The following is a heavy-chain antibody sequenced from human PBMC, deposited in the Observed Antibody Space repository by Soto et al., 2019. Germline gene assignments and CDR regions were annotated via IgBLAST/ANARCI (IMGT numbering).Heavy chain of an antibody. CDR2: LYSGST. J-gene: IGHJ4*02. D-gene: IGHD3-10*01. V-gene: IGHV4-39*01. CDR3: ARRGSGHTFDY. CDR1: GASISRGGFH. Sequence: ETLSLTCAVSGASISRGGFHWGWIRQPPGQGLEWIGSLYSGSTYYNPSLKSRVTISADTSKSEFSLRLTSVTAADTAVYYCARRGSGHTFDYWGQGTLVTVS.